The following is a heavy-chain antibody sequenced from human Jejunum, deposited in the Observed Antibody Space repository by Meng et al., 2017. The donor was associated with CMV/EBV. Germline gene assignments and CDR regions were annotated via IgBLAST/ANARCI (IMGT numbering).Heavy chain of an antibody. J-gene: IGHJ4*02. CDR2: KYFRYKWYN. CDR1: GDRVSRKNAA. Sequence: GDRVSRKNAAGHWMRQCPSRGLEWLGRKYFRYKWYNDYAVSVKSRITINADTSKNQFSLQLNSVTPDDTAVYYCTGYNNNWSFDYWGQGTLVTVSS. V-gene: IGHV6-1*01. CDR3: TGYNNNWSFDY. D-gene: IGHD1-14*01.